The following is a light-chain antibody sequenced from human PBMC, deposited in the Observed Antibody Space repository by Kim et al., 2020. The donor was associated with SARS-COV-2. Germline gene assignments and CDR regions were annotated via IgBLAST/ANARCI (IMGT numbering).Light chain of an antibody. CDR3: QSADSSVTYEV. CDR1: ALPKQY. CDR2: KDS. Sequence: SYELTQPPSVSVSPGQTARITCSGDALPKQYAYWYQQKPGQAPVLVIYKDSERPSGIPERFSGSSSGTTVTLTISGVQAEDEADYYCQSADSSVTYEVFGGGTQLTVL. V-gene: IGLV3-25*03. J-gene: IGLJ2*01.